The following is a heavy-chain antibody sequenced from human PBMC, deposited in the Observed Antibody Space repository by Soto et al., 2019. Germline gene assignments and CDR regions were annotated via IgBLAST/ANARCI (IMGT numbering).Heavy chain of an antibody. J-gene: IGHJ6*02. V-gene: IGHV4-39*01. CDR2: IYYSGYT. D-gene: IGHD3-16*01. CDR1: GGSISSSSYY. CDR3: ARHNGPLYVGYYYDMDV. Sequence: SETLSLTCTVSGGSISSSSYYWGWIRQPPGKGLEWIGSIYYSGYTYYNPSLKNRVTISVDTSKNQFSLKLSSVTAAETAVYYCARHNGPLYVGYYYDMDVWGQGTTVTVSS.